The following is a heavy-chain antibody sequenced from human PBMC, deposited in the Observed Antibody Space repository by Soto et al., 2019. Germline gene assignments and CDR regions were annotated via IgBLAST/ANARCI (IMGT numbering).Heavy chain of an antibody. CDR1: GFTFSSYW. V-gene: IGHV3-7*01. Sequence: GGSLRLSCAASGFTFSSYWMSWVRQAPGKGLEWVANIKQDGSEKYYVDSVKGRFTISRDNAKNSLYLQMNSLRAEDTAVYYCARDGDIVVVPAAIGAPDERFGELLVYWGQGTLVTVSS. J-gene: IGHJ4*02. CDR3: ARDGDIVVVPAAIGAPDERFGELLVY. CDR2: IKQDGSEK. D-gene: IGHD2-2*02.